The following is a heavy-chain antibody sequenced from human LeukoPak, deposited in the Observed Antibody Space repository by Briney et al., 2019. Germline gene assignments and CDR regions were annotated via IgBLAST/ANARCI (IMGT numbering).Heavy chain of an antibody. Sequence: GASVKVSCKASRYTFTGYHIDWVRQSPGQGLEWMGWINPNSGGTNYTQNFEGRVTMTRDTSITTAYMELRRLTSDDTAVYYCARVGLKYDYDYWGQGTLVTVSS. CDR3: ARVGLKYDYDY. D-gene: IGHD3-16*01. V-gene: IGHV1-2*02. J-gene: IGHJ4*02. CDR1: RYTFTGYH. CDR2: INPNSGGT.